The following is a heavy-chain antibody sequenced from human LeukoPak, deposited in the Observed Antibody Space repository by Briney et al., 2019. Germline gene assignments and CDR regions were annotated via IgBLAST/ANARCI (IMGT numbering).Heavy chain of an antibody. J-gene: IGHJ6*02. CDR1: GGTFSSYA. CDR3: AGIAVAGTGVSYYYYYYGMDV. V-gene: IGHV1-69*04. Sequence: GASVKVSCKASGGTFSSYAISWVRQAPGQGLEWMGRIIPILGIADYAQKFQGRVTITADKSTSTAYMELSSLRSEDTAVYYSAGIAVAGTGVSYYYYYYGMDVWGQGTTVTVSS. D-gene: IGHD6-19*01. CDR2: IIPILGIA.